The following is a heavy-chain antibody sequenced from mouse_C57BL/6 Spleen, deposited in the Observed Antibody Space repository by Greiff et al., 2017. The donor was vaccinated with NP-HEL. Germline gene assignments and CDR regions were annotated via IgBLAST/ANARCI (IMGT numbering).Heavy chain of an antibody. V-gene: IGHV1-64*01. CDR1: GYTFTSYW. J-gene: IGHJ1*03. CDR3: ARTGYYGYFDV. Sequence: QVQLQQSGAELVKPGASVKLSCKASGYTFTSYWMHWVKQRPGQGLEWIGMIHPNSGSTNYNEKFKSKAILTVDKSSSTAYMQLSSLTSEDSAVYYCARTGYYGYFDVWGTGTTVTVSS. CDR2: IHPNSGST.